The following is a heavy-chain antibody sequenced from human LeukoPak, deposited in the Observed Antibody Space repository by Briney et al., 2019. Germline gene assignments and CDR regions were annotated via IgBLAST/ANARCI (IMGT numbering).Heavy chain of an antibody. Sequence: ASVKVSCKASGYTFTSYYMHWVRQAPGQGLEWMGIINPSGGSTSYAQKFQGRVTMTRDMSTSTVYMELSSLRSEDTAVYYCARRHSSSWSYDAFDIWGQGTMVTVSS. CDR2: INPSGGST. CDR1: GYTFTSYY. D-gene: IGHD6-13*01. J-gene: IGHJ3*02. V-gene: IGHV1-46*01. CDR3: ARRHSSSWSYDAFDI.